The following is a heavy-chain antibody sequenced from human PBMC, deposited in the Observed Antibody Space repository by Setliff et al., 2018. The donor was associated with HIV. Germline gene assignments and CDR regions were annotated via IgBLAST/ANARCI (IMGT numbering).Heavy chain of an antibody. CDR2: ISYSGNT. Sequence: SETLSLTCTVSGGSISSYYWSWIRQHPGKGLEWIGYISYSGNTYYNPSLKNLVTISIDTSKSQFSLNLTSVTAADTAKYFCARFNFGDYSFDYWGQGTLVTVSS. D-gene: IGHD4-17*01. CDR3: ARFNFGDYSFDY. J-gene: IGHJ4*02. V-gene: IGHV4-59*06. CDR1: GGSISSYY.